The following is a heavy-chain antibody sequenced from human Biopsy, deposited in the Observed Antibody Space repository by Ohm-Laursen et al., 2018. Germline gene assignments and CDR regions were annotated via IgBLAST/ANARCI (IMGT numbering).Heavy chain of an antibody. D-gene: IGHD3-9*01. Sequence: SSVTVSCKSPSATFSNYGVNCARQAPGHGLEWLGGNIPILGTGNYAQKFQDRLTVAANTSTSTVTMELRRLRSDDTAVYYCATKLTGYFHHWGQGTLVIVSS. CDR1: SATFSNYG. CDR3: ATKLTGYFHH. V-gene: IGHV1-69*06. CDR2: NIPILGTG. J-gene: IGHJ1*01.